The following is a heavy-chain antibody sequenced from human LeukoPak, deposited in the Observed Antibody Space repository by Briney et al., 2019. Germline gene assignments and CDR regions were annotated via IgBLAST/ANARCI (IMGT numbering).Heavy chain of an antibody. CDR1: GGSISSYY. CDR3: ARLTIGVVPAAILPDY. J-gene: IGHJ4*02. CDR2: IYYSGST. V-gene: IGHV4-59*08. Sequence: SETLSLTCTVSGGSISSYYWSWIRQPPGKGLEWIGYIYYSGSTNYNPSLKSRVTISVDTSKNQFSLKLSSVTAADTAVYYCARLTIGVVPAAILPDYWGQGTLVTVSS. D-gene: IGHD2-2*01.